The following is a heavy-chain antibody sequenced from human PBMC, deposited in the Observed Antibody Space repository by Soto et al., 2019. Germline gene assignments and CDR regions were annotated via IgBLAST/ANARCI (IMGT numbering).Heavy chain of an antibody. CDR2: IRNKGNNYAT. V-gene: IGHV3-73*01. Sequence: GLEWVGRIRNKGNNYATAYTASVKGRFTISRDDSKNTVYLQMNSLKLDDSAVYYCTXRXXXXXXXXLDYWGLGTLVTVSS. CDR3: TXRXXXXXXXXLDY. J-gene: IGHJ4*02.